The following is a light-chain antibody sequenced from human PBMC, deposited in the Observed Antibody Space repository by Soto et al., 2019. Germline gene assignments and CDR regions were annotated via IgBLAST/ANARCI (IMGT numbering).Light chain of an antibody. V-gene: IGKV3-15*01. Sequence: EILMTQSPATLSVSPGEGATLSCRASQSVSSNLACYQQKPGQAPRLIIYGASTRANGIPARFSGSGSGTEFTLTISSLQSEDFAFYYCQQYNNWHPITFGQGTRLEIK. CDR1: QSVSSN. CDR3: QQYNNWHPIT. CDR2: GAS. J-gene: IGKJ5*01.